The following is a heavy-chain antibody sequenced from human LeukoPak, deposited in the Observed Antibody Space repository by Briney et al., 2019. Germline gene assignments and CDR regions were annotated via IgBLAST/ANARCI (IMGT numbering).Heavy chain of an antibody. CDR3: ARATDIVVVPAENWFDP. D-gene: IGHD2-2*01. J-gene: IGHJ5*02. CDR2: IYYSGST. CDR1: GGSISSYY. Sequence: SETLSLTCTVSGGSISSYYWSWIRQPPGKGLEWIGYIYYSGSTNYNPSLKGRVTISVDTSKNQFSLKLSSVTAADTAVYYCARATDIVVVPAENWFDPWGQGTLVTVSS. V-gene: IGHV4-59*01.